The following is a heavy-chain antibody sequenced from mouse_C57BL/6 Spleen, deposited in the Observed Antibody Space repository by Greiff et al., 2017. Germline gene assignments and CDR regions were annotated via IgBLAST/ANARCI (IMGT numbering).Heavy chain of an antibody. CDR2: IHPNSGST. J-gene: IGHJ4*01. V-gene: IGHV1-64*01. CDR3: ARARYYGSSYDYAMDD. Sequence: VQLQQPGAELVRPGTSVKLSCKASGYTFTSYWMHLVQQRPGQGLEWIGMIHPNSGSTNYNEQFKSKATLTVYKSSSTASMQLSSLTSDDSAVYYWARARYYGSSYDYAMDDWGQGTSVTVSS. CDR1: GYTFTSYW. D-gene: IGHD1-1*01.